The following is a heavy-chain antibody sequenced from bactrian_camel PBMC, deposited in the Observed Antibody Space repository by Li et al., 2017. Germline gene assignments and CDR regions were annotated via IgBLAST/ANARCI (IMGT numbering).Heavy chain of an antibody. Sequence: HVQLVESGGGSVQAGGSLRLSCAASGNTYSLGWFRQAPGKAREGVATIDSIGNTAYADAVKGRFTISKDNAKNTLYLQMNSLKPEDTAMYYCATDGYCYISTWARLRVLTSADFTYWGQGTQVTVS. CDR3: ATDGYCYISTWARLRVLTSADFTY. V-gene: IGHV3S53*01. CDR1: GNTYS. D-gene: IGHD3*01. CDR2: IDSIGNT. J-gene: IGHJ6*01.